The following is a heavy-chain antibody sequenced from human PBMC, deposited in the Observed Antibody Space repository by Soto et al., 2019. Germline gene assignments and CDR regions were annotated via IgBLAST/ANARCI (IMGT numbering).Heavy chain of an antibody. CDR2: IAFSDTSI. Sequence: PGWSLRLSCAASGFTFSDYYMSWIRQAPGKGLEWVSYIAFSDTSIYYADSVKGRFTISRDNAKNSLYLQMNSLRDEDTAMYYCARGNALFDYWGQGALVTVSS. J-gene: IGHJ4*02. CDR1: GFTFSDYY. D-gene: IGHD2-2*01. CDR3: ARGNALFDY. V-gene: IGHV3-11*01.